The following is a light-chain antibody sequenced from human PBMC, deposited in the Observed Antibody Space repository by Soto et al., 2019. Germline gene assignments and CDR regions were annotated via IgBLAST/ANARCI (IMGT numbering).Light chain of an antibody. CDR2: DTT. CDR1: TGAVTSGHY. CDR3: LLFYTDIRV. V-gene: IGLV7-46*01. Sequence: QAVVTQEPSLTVSPGGTVTLTCGSSTGAVTSGHYPYWFQQKPGQAPRTLIYDTTNKHSWTPARFSVSLLGGKAALTLSGAQPEDEADYYCLLFYTDIRVFGGGTKLTVL. J-gene: IGLJ2*01.